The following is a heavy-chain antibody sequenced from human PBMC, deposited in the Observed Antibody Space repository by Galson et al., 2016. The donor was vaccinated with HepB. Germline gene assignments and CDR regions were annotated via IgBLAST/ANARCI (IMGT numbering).Heavy chain of an antibody. D-gene: IGHD2-8*02. CDR2: TCYNSKWYN. V-gene: IGHV6-1*01. CDR1: GDSVSSNSAA. CDR3: ARLYWGLRAFDI. J-gene: IGHJ3*02. Sequence: CAISGDSVSSNSAAWNWIRQSPPRGLEWLGRTCYNSKWYNDYAASVKSRITINPDTSKNQFSLQLNSVTPEDTAVYYCARLYWGLRAFDICGQGTMVTVSS.